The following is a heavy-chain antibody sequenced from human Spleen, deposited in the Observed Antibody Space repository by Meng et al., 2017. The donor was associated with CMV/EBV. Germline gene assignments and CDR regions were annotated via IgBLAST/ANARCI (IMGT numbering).Heavy chain of an antibody. CDR2: IIPAVGTA. Sequence: SVKVSCKASGGTFRTYVISWVRQAPGQGLEWVGGIIPAVGTANSAQKFQGRVTITAHQSTSTAYMELSSLRSDDTAVYYCAGAREEMATDNWFDPWGQGTLVTVSS. CDR3: AGAREEMATDNWFDP. D-gene: IGHD5-24*01. J-gene: IGHJ5*02. V-gene: IGHV1-69*13. CDR1: GGTFRTYV.